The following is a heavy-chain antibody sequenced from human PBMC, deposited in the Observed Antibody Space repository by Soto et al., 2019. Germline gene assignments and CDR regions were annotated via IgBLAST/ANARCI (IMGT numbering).Heavy chain of an antibody. V-gene: IGHV1-2*04. CDR2: INPNSGGT. D-gene: IGHD3-22*01. Sequence: ASVKVSCKASGYTFTGYYMHWVRQAPGQGLEWMGWINPNSGGTNYAQKFQGWVTMTRDTSISTAYMELSRLRSDDTAVYYCARDFRYDSSGFDAFDIWGQGTMVTVS. CDR1: GYTFTGYY. J-gene: IGHJ3*02. CDR3: ARDFRYDSSGFDAFDI.